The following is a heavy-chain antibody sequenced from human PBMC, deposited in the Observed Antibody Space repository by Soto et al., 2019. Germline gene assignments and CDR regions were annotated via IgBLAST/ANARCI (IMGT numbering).Heavy chain of an antibody. CDR2: FYYTGTT. Sequence: PSETLSLTCSVSGDSISSSSYYWGWIRQPPGKGLEWIGSFYYTGTTYYNPSLKSRVTISVDTPKNQFSLKLRSVTAADKAVYYCARWGYCSGGSCYRHNWFDPWGQGILVTVSS. CDR1: GDSISSSSYY. J-gene: IGHJ5*02. D-gene: IGHD2-15*01. CDR3: ARWGYCSGGSCYRHNWFDP. V-gene: IGHV4-39*01.